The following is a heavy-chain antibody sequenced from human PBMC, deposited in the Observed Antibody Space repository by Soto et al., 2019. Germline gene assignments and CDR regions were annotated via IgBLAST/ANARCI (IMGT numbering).Heavy chain of an antibody. CDR2: INYSGDT. V-gene: IGHV4-31*03. D-gene: IGHD3-10*01. CDR3: GRYRANYHYEGSGRSFDY. CDR1: GGSFSSGGCY. J-gene: IGHJ4*02. Sequence: PSDTLSLTCTVSGGSFSSGGCYWMWKGQHPGRGWGGFGQINYSGDTYYHPSLNSRVTLSINTHKKKFSLKLSSVLAADRAGDYCGRYRANYHYEGSGRSFDYWGQGTRVTVPP.